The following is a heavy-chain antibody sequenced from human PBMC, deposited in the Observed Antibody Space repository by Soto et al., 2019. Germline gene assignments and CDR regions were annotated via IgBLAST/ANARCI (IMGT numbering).Heavy chain of an antibody. Sequence: SETLSLTCTVSGGSISSSSYYWGWIRQPPGKGLEWIGSIYYSGSTYYNPSLKSRVTISVDTSKNQFSLKLSSVTAADTAVYYCARQIQLWLMPNWFDPWGQGTLVTVSS. CDR3: ARQIQLWLMPNWFDP. CDR2: IYYSGST. J-gene: IGHJ5*02. V-gene: IGHV4-39*01. D-gene: IGHD5-18*01. CDR1: GGSISSSSYY.